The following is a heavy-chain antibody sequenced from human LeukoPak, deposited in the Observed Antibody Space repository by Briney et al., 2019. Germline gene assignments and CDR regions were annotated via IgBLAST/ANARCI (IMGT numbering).Heavy chain of an antibody. D-gene: IGHD1-26*01. CDR2: INPNSGGT. J-gene: IGHJ6*04. V-gene: IGHV1-2*02. Sequence: ASVKVSCKASGYTFTGYYMHWVRQAPGQGLEWMGWINPNSGGTNYAQKFQGRVTMTRDTSISTAYMELSRLRSDDTAVYYCARDPGGSYGMDVWGKGTTVTVSS. CDR1: GYTFTGYY. CDR3: ARDPGGSYGMDV.